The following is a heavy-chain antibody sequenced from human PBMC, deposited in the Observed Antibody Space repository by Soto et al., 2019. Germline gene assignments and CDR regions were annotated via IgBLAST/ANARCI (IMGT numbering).Heavy chain of an antibody. CDR3: ARDLVLWNDVFFDTFTLDY. CDR1: GFTFSSYG. Sequence: GGSLRLSCAASGFTFSSYGMHWVRQAPGKGLEWVAVIWYDGSNKYYADSVKGRFTISRDNSKNTLYLQMNSLRAEDTAVYYCARDLVLWNDVFFDTFTLDYWGQGTLVTVSS. CDR2: IWYDGSNK. J-gene: IGHJ4*02. D-gene: IGHD1-1*01. V-gene: IGHV3-33*01.